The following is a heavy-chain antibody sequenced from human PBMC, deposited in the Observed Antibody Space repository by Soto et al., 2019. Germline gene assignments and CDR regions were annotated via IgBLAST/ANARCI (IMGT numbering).Heavy chain of an antibody. CDR3: ARAPLVPAAIGYRTGNNWFDP. V-gene: IGHV1-8*01. Sequence: SVKVSCKASGYTFTSYDINWVRQATGQGLEWMGWMNPNSGNTGYAQKFQGRVTMTRNTSISTAYSKLSSLRSEDTAVYYCARAPLVPAAIGYRTGNNWFDPWGQGTLLTVSS. CDR2: MNPNSGNT. D-gene: IGHD2-2*01. CDR1: GYTFTSYD. J-gene: IGHJ5*02.